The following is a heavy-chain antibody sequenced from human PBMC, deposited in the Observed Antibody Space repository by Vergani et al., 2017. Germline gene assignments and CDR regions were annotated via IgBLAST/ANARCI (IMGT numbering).Heavy chain of an antibody. CDR1: GFTFSDYY. V-gene: IGHV3-23*04. CDR2: ISGSGGST. Sequence: VQLVESGGGLVKPGGSLRLSCAASGFTFSDYYMSWIRQAPGKGLEWVSAISGSGGSTYYADSVKGRFTISRDNSKNTLYLQMNSLRAEDTAVYYCAKDLEQLVYYFDYWGQGTLVTVSS. J-gene: IGHJ4*02. CDR3: AKDLEQLVYYFDY. D-gene: IGHD6-6*01.